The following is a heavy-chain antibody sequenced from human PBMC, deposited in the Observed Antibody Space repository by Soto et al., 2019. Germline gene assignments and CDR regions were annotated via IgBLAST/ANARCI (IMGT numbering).Heavy chain of an antibody. CDR3: TTEEIVSAGIHFDY. V-gene: IGHV3-15*01. CDR1: GFTFSNAW. D-gene: IGHD2-2*01. CDR2: IKSKTDGETT. Sequence: PGGSLRLSCAASGFTFSNAWMVWVRQAPGKGLEWIGLIKSKTDGETTAYAAPVKGRFTISRDDSKNTVYLQMDSLKAEDTGVYYCTTEEIVSAGIHFDYWGQGTLVTVSS. J-gene: IGHJ4*02.